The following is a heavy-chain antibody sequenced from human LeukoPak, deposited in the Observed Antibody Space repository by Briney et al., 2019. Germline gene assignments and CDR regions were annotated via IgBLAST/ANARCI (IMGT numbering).Heavy chain of an antibody. V-gene: IGHV4-39*01. Sequence: SETLSLTCTVSGGSISSSSYYWGWIRQPPGKGLEWIGSIYYSGSIYYHPSLKSRVTVSVDTSKNQFSLRLRYVTAADTAVYYCARHATYYYYYMDVWGKGTTVTVSS. CDR3: ARHATYYYYYMDV. CDR2: IYYSGSI. J-gene: IGHJ6*03. CDR1: GGSISSSSYY.